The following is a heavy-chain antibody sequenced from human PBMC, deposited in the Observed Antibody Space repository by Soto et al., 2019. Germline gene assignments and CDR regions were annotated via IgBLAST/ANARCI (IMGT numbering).Heavy chain of an antibody. J-gene: IGHJ4*02. CDR3: ARDLGYYDSSGYFEY. CDR1: GFTFSDYY. Sequence: QVQLVESGGGLVKPGGSLRLSCAASGFTFSDYYMSWIRQAPGKGLEWVSYISSSDNIIYYADSVKGRFTISRDNAKNSLYLQVNSLRAEDTAVYYCARDLGYYDSSGYFEYWGQGTLVTVSS. V-gene: IGHV3-11*01. CDR2: ISSSDNII. D-gene: IGHD3-22*01.